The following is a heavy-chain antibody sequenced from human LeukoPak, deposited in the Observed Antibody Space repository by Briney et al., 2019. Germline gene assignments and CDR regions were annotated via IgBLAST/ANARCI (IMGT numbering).Heavy chain of an antibody. CDR1: GFTFSSYG. CDR2: IRYDGSNK. J-gene: IGHJ4*02. D-gene: IGHD3-22*01. Sequence: GGSLRLSCAASGFTFSSYGMHWVRQAPGKGLEWVAFIRYDGSNKYYADSVKGRFTISRDNSKNTLYLQMNSLRAEDTALYYCARETQYYYDSIYFDYWGQGTLVTVSS. V-gene: IGHV3-30*02. CDR3: ARETQYYYDSIYFDY.